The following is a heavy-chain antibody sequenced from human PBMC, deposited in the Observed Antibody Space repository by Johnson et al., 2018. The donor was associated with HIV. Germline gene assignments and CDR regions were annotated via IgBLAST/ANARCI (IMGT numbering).Heavy chain of an antibody. V-gene: IGHV3-30*18. CDR2: ISNDGSDK. CDR1: GFPFSSYA. CDR3: AKEGITMEVDI. J-gene: IGHJ3*02. Sequence: QVQVLESGGGVVQPGRSLRLSCAASGFPFSSYAMDWVRQAPGKGLEWVAVISNDGSDKWYADSVQGRFTISRDNSKNTMYLQMNSLRAEDTAVYYCAKEGITMEVDIWGQGTMVTVSS. D-gene: IGHD3-10*01.